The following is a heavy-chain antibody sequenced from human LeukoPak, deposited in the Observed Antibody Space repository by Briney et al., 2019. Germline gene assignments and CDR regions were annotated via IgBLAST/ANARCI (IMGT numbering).Heavy chain of an antibody. CDR1: GFTFSSYA. J-gene: IGHJ3*02. Sequence: PGGSLRLSCAASGFTFSSYAMHWVRQAPGKGLEWVAVISYDGSNKYYADSVKGRFTISRDNSKNTLYLQMNSLRAEGTAVYYCAREVVSGWELKSSGAFDIWGQGTMVTVSS. CDR2: ISYDGSNK. V-gene: IGHV3-30-3*01. D-gene: IGHD1-26*01. CDR3: AREVVSGWELKSSGAFDI.